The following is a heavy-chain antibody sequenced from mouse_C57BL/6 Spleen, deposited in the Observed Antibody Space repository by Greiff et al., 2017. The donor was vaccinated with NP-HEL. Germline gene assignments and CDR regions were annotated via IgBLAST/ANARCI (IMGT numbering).Heavy chain of an antibody. D-gene: IGHD1-1*01. CDR3: ASSYGRIYDDFDD. CDR2: INPNYGGT. CDR1: GYTFTDYN. J-gene: IGHJ2*01. V-gene: IGHV1-18*01. Sequence: EVQLQQSGPELVKPGASVKIPCKASGYTFTDYNMDWVKQSHGKSLEWIGDINPNYGGTIYNQKFKGKATLTVVKSSSTAYMELRSLTSEDNAVYYCASSYGRIYDDFDDWGQGTTLTVSS.